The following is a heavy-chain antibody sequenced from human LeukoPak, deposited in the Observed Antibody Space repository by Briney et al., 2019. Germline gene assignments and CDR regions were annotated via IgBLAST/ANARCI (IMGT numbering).Heavy chain of an antibody. CDR1: GFTFSSYA. Sequence: PGGPLRLSCAASGFTFSSYAMHWVRQAPGKGLEWVAVISYDGSNKYYADSVKGRFTISRDNSKNTLYLQMNSLRAEDTAVYYCAREAEMATWGSALPAVDYWGQGTLVTVSS. V-gene: IGHV3-30*04. CDR3: AREAEMATWGSALPAVDY. J-gene: IGHJ4*02. CDR2: ISYDGSNK. D-gene: IGHD5-24*01.